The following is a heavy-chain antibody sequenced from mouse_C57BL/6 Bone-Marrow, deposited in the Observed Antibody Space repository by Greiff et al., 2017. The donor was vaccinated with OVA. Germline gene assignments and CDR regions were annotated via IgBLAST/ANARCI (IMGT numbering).Heavy chain of an antibody. CDR1: GFTFSSYA. J-gene: IGHJ3*01. Sequence: EVQLVESGGGLVKPGGSLKLSCAASGFTFSSYAMSWVRQSPEKRLEWVATISDGGSYTYYPDNVKGRFTISRDNAKNNLYLQMSHLKSEDTAMYYCASGNWAFAYWGQGTLVTVSA. D-gene: IGHD4-1*01. CDR3: ASGNWAFAY. V-gene: IGHV5-4*01. CDR2: ISDGGSYT.